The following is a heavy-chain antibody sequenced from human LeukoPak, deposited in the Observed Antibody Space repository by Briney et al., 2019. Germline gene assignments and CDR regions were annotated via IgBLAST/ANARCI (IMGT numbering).Heavy chain of an antibody. Sequence: ASVKVSRKASGYTFTAYYMHWVRQAPGQGLEWMGWINPNSGGTNYALQFQGRVTMSRDTSISTAYMELTRLRSDDTAVYYCARNDYGDPEYFQHWGQGTLVTVSS. D-gene: IGHD4-17*01. J-gene: IGHJ1*01. CDR1: GYTFTAYY. V-gene: IGHV1-2*02. CDR2: INPNSGGT. CDR3: ARNDYGDPEYFQH.